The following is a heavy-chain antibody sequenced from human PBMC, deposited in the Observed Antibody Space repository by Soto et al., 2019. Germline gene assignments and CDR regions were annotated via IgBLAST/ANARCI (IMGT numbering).Heavy chain of an antibody. V-gene: IGHV1-8*01. CDR1: GYTFTSYD. J-gene: IGHJ3*02. CDR3: ARLRYCTNGVCPDDAFDI. CDR2: INLNSGNT. Sequence: GASVKVSCKASGYTFTSYDINWVRQATGQGLEWLGWINLNSGNTGYAQKFQGRVTMTRNTSISTAYMELSSLRSEDTAVYYCARLRYCTNGVCPDDAFDIWGQGTMVTVSS. D-gene: IGHD2-8*01.